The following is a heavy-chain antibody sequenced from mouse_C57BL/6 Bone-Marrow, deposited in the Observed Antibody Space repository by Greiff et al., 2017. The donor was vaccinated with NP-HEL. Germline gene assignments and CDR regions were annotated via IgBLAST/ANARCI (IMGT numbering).Heavy chain of an antibody. V-gene: IGHV1-59*01. CDR1: GYTFTSYW. J-gene: IGHJ4*01. D-gene: IGHD4-1*01. CDR2: IDPSDSYT. Sequence: VKLQQPGAELVRPGTSVKLSCKASGYTFTSYWMHWVKQRPGQGLEWIGVIDPSDSYTNYNQKFKGKATLTVDTSSSTAYMQLSSLTSEDSAVYYCAIAGIAMDYWGQGTSVTVSS. CDR3: AIAGIAMDY.